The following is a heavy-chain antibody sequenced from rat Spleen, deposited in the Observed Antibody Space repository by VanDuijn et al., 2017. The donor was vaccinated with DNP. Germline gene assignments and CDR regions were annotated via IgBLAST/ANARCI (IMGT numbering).Heavy chain of an antibody. CDR1: VYSITSNY. D-gene: IGHD1-1*01. CDR2: ISYGGST. Sequence: EVQLQESGPGLVKPSQSLSLTCSVTVYSITSNYWGWIRKFPGNKMEWMGFISYGGSTSYHPSLKSRISITRDTSENQFFLHLNSVTTEDTATYYCARWVRYFDSWGQGVMVTVSS. J-gene: IGHJ2*01. CDR3: ARWVRYFDS. V-gene: IGHV3-1*01.